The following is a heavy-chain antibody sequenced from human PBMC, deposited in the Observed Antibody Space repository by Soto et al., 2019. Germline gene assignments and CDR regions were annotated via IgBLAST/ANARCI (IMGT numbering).Heavy chain of an antibody. D-gene: IGHD3-22*01. CDR1: GASLDRSNYY. J-gene: IGHJ4*02. Sequence: SETLSLTCNVSGASLDRSNYYWDWIRQSPGKGLEWIGTTYYNGNAYYNPSLRSRVTMSVDTSKNQFSLKLMSVTAADTAVYYCARHFVAVVIKGWGYWGQGTLVSFS. CDR2: TYYNGNA. V-gene: IGHV4-39*01. CDR3: ARHFVAVVIKGWGY.